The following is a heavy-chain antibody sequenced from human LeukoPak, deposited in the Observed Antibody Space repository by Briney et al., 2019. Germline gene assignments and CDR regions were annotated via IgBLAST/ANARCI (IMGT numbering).Heavy chain of an antibody. CDR3: ARLPTIFGVVIGALNAFDI. V-gene: IGHV4-39*01. CDR2: IYYRGST. D-gene: IGHD3-3*01. CDR1: GGSISSSSYY. Sequence: SETLSLTCTVSGGSISSSSYYWGWIRQPPGKGLEWIGSIYYRGSTFYNPSLKSRVTLSVDATKNQFSLKLSSVTAADTAVYYCARLPTIFGVVIGALNAFDIWGQGTMVTVSS. J-gene: IGHJ3*02.